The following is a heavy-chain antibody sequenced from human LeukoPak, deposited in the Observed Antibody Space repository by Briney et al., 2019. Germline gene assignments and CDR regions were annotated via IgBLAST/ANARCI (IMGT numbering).Heavy chain of an antibody. CDR3: ARSSSGWYYFDY. CDR1: GFTFSNYE. Sequence: GGSLRLSCAASGFTFSNYEMNWVRRAPGKGLEWVSHISSSSGVTIFYAEFVKGRFTISRDNAKNSLYLQMNSLRAEDTAVYYCARSSSGWYYFDYWGQGALVTVFS. D-gene: IGHD6-19*01. CDR2: ISSSSGVTI. V-gene: IGHV3-48*03. J-gene: IGHJ4*02.